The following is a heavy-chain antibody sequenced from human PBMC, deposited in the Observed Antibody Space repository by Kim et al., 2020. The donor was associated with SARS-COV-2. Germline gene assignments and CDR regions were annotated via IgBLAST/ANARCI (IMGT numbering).Heavy chain of an antibody. CDR1: GFTFSSYA. V-gene: IGHV3-64D*09. J-gene: IGHJ3*02. D-gene: IGHD6-19*01. CDR3: VKDSPFGVAGRGAFDI. Sequence: GGSLRLSCSASGFTFSSYAMHWVRQAPGKGLEYVSAISSNGGSTYYADSVKGRFTISRDNSKNTLYLQMSSLRAEDTAVYYCVKDSPFGVAGRGAFDIWGQGTMVTVSS. CDR2: ISSNGGST.